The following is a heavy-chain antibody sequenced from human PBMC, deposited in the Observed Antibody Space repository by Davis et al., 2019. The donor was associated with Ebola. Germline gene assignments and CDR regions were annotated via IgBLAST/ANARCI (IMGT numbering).Heavy chain of an antibody. CDR2: IRSKANSYAT. V-gene: IGHV3-73*01. CDR1: GFTFSGSA. Sequence: GESLKISCAASGFTFSGSAMHWVRQAPGKGLEWVGRIRSKANSYATAYAASVKGTFTISRDDSKNTAYLQMNSLKTEGTAVYYCTVTVTTLDYWGQGTLVTVSS. J-gene: IGHJ4*02. D-gene: IGHD4-17*01. CDR3: TVTVTTLDY.